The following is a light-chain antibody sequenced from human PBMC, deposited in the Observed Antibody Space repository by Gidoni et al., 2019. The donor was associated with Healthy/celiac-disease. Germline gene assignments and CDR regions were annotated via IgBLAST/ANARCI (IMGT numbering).Light chain of an antibody. J-gene: IGKJ3*01. CDR2: AAS. V-gene: IGKV1-39*01. CDR1: QSISSY. Sequence: DIQMTQSPSSPSASVGDRVTITCRASQSISSYLNWYQQKPGKAPKLLIYAASSLQSGVPSRFSGSGSGTDFTLTISSLQPEDFAIYYCQQSYSTPWTFGPGTKVDIK. CDR3: QQSYSTPWT.